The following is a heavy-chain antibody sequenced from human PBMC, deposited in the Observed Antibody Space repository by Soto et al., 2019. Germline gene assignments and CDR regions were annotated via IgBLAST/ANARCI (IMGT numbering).Heavy chain of an antibody. D-gene: IGHD6-13*01. J-gene: IGHJ6*02. Sequence: LALTRTVAGGSIGSGGDCCSLIPQHPGKGLEWIWYIYYSGSTYYNASLKSRVTISVDTSNNQFSLKLSSVTAADTAVYYCARGNAPGIAAAASSDYYYYYYGMDVWGQGTTVTLSS. CDR1: GGSIGSGGDC. CDR2: IYYSGST. V-gene: IGHV4-31*02. CDR3: ARGNAPGIAAAASSDYYYYYYGMDV.